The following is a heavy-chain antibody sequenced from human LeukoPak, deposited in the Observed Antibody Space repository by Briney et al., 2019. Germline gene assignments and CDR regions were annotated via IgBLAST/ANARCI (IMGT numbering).Heavy chain of an antibody. D-gene: IGHD6-19*01. CDR2: IYPGDYDT. J-gene: IGHJ3*02. Sequence: GESLKISCVGSGYRFISYWIGWVRQMPVKGLEYMGIIYPGDYDTRYSPSFQGQVTISADKSISTAYLQWSSLQASDTAMYYCTTASDSGRGSFDTWGQGTMVTVSS. V-gene: IGHV5-51*06. CDR3: TTASDSGRGSFDT. CDR1: GYRFISYW.